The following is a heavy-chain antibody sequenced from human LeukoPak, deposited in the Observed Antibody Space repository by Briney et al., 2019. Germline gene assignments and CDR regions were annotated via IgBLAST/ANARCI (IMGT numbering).Heavy chain of an antibody. Sequence: GGSLRLSCAASGFTLNTYGMHWVRQAPGRGLEWVANIKLGGSEIYYVDSVKGRFTISRDDAKNSLYLQMESLRDEDTAIYYCVRDRGDYWGQGTLVTVSS. CDR1: GFTLNTYG. V-gene: IGHV3-7*01. CDR3: VRDRGDY. J-gene: IGHJ4*02. CDR2: IKLGGSEI.